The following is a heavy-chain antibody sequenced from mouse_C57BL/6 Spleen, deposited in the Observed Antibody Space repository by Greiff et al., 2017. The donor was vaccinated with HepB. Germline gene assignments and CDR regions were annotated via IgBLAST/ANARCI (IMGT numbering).Heavy chain of an antibody. CDR1: GFTFSNYW. J-gene: IGHJ2*01. CDR2: IRLKSDNYAT. Sequence: EVKVEESGGGLVQPGGSMKLSCVASGFTFSNYWMNWVRQSPEKGLEWVAQIRLKSDNYATHYAESVKGRFTISRDDSKSSVYLQMNNLRAEDTGIYYCTPYYSLDYWGQGTTLTVSS. D-gene: IGHD2-12*01. V-gene: IGHV6-3*01. CDR3: TPYYSLDY.